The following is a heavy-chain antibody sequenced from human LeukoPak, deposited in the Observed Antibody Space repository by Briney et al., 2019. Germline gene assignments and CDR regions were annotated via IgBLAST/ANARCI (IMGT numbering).Heavy chain of an antibody. V-gene: IGHV6-1*01. J-gene: IGHJ5*02. D-gene: IGHD6-19*01. CDR3: ARQTMGHSSGWFSWFDP. CDR2: TYYRSKWYN. CDR1: GDSVSSNSAA. Sequence: SQTLSLTCAISGDSVSSNSAAWNWIRQSPSRGLEWLGRTYYRSKWYNDYAVSVKSRITINPDTSKNQFSLQLNSVTPEDTAVYYCARQTMGHSSGWFSWFDPWGQGTLVTASS.